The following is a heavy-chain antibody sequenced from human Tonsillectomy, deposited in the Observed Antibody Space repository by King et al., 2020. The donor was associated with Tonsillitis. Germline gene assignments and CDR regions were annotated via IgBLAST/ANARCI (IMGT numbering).Heavy chain of an antibody. D-gene: IGHD2-15*01. CDR1: VFTFSQYY. V-gene: IGHV3-74*03. CDR2: IHSDGRST. CDR3: ARDGMGGMWAFDY. J-gene: IGHJ4*02. Sequence: VQLVESGGGLAQPGGSLRLSCAASVFTFSQYYMHWVRQLPGKGLMWVSSIHSDGRSTSYADSVKGRFTSPRANGKDTVFLQRNSLRVEDTAVYYCARDGMGGMWAFDYWGQGTLATVSS.